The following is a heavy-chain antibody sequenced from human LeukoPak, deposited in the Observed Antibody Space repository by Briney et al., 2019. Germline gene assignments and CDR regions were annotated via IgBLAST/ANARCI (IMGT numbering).Heavy chain of an antibody. Sequence: QPGGSLRLSCAASGFTFSSYGMHWVRQAPGKGLEWVAVISYDGSNKYYADSVKGRFTISRDNSKNTLYLQMNSLRAEDTAVYYCAKDGSLRLGELSLEFDYWGQGTLVTVSS. V-gene: IGHV3-30*18. CDR3: AKDGSLRLGELSLEFDY. J-gene: IGHJ4*02. CDR1: GFTFSSYG. D-gene: IGHD3-16*02. CDR2: ISYDGSNK.